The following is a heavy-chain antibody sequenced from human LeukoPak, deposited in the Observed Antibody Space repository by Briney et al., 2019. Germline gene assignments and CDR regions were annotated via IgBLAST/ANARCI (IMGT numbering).Heavy chain of an antibody. CDR3: ARAAAAVKKNYYYYYMDV. J-gene: IGHJ6*03. CDR1: GFTFDDYG. V-gene: IGHV3-20*04. Sequence: GGSLRLSCAASGFTFDDYGMSWVRQAPGKGLEWVSGINWNGGSTGYADSVKGRFTISRDNAKNSLYLQMNSLRAEDTALYYCARAAAAVKKNYYYYYMDVWGKGNTVTVSS. D-gene: IGHD6-13*01. CDR2: INWNGGST.